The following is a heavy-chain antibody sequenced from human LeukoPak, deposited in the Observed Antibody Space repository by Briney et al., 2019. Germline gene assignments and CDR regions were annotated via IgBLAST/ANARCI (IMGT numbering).Heavy chain of an antibody. J-gene: IGHJ5*02. Sequence: ASVKVSCKASGYTFISYAMNWVRQAPGQGLEWMGWINTNTGYPTYAQGFTGRFVFSLDTSVSTAYLQISSLETEDTAVYYCARETPPIHCSGGSCYSPHWFDPWGQGTLVTVS. CDR1: GYTFISYA. CDR3: ARETPPIHCSGGSCYSPHWFDP. D-gene: IGHD2-15*01. V-gene: IGHV7-4-1*02. CDR2: INTNTGYP.